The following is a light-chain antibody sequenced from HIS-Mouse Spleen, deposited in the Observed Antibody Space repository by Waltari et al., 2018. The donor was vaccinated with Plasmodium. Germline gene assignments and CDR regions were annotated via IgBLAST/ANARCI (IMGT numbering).Light chain of an antibody. V-gene: IGLV3-25*03. CDR2: KDS. J-gene: IGLJ2*01. CDR1: ALPKQY. Sequence: VSVSPGQTARITCSGDALPKQYAYWYQQKPGQAPVLVLYKDSARPSGIPERFSGSSSGTTVTLTISGVQAEDEADYYCQSADSSGTYVVFGGGTKLTVL. CDR3: QSADSSGTYVV.